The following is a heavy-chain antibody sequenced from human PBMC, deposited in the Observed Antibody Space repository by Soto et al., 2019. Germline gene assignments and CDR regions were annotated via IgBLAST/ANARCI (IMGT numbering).Heavy chain of an antibody. CDR2: INDRGSI. J-gene: IGHJ2*01. Sequence: QVQLQQWGAGPLRPLETLSLTCGVSGVSFSGYYWAWIRQSPGKGLEWIGEINDRGSINYNPSLKSRVSISVDTSKKHYSLNLRSVTDADPAVYYCASESHDSLTGTPWFWYFDLWGRGTMVTVSS. V-gene: IGHV4-34*01. CDR3: ASESHDSLTGTPWFWYFDL. D-gene: IGHD3-9*01. CDR1: GVSFSGYY.